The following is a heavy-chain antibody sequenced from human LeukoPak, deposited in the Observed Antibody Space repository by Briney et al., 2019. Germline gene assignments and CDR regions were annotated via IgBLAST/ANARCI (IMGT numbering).Heavy chain of an antibody. V-gene: IGHV4-59*08. CDR2: IYYSGST. CDR3: ARQSYGYFDY. CDR1: GGSISSYF. Sequence: SETLSLTCTVSGGSISSYFWSWIRQPPGKGLEWIGYIYYSGSTNYNPSLKSRVTISVDTSKNQFSLKLSSVTAADTAVYYCARQSYGYFDYWGQGTLVTVSS. J-gene: IGHJ4*02. D-gene: IGHD5-18*01.